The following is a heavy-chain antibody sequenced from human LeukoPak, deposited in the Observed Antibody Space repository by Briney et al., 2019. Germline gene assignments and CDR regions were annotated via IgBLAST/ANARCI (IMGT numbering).Heavy chain of an antibody. D-gene: IGHD2-15*01. CDR3: ARGSCSGGSCYPALAYYFDY. Sequence: ASVKVSFKASGGTFSSYAISWVRQAPGQGLEWMGRIIPIFGIANYAQKFQGRVTITADKSTSTAYMELSSLRSEDTAVYYCARGSCSGGSCYPALAYYFDYWGQGTLVTVSS. V-gene: IGHV1-69*04. CDR2: IIPIFGIA. J-gene: IGHJ4*02. CDR1: GGTFSSYA.